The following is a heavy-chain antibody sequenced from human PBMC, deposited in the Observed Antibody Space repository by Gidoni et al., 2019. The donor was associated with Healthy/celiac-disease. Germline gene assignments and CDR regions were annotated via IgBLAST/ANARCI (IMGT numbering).Heavy chain of an antibody. CDR2: FDPEDGET. CDR1: GYTPTELS. Sequence: QVKLVQSGPEVKKPGASVTVSCRVSGYTPTELSMHWVRQAPGKGLEWMGGFDPEDGETIYAQKFQGRVTMTEDTSTDTAYMELSSLRSEDTAVYYCATRQVEMATISGFYWGQGTLVTVSS. D-gene: IGHD5-12*01. CDR3: ATRQVEMATISGFY. V-gene: IGHV1-24*01. J-gene: IGHJ4*02.